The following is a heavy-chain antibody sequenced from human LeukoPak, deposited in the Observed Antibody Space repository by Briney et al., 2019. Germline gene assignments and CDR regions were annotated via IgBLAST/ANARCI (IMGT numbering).Heavy chain of an antibody. CDR1: GYTFTSYY. CDR3: AREEMATMDAFDI. D-gene: IGHD5-24*01. V-gene: IGHV1-46*01. CDR2: INPSGGST. J-gene: IGHJ3*02. Sequence: GASVKVSCKAPGYTFTSYYMHWVRQAPGQGLEWMGIINPSGGSTSYAQKFQGRVTMTRDTSTSTVYMELSSLRSEDTAVYYCAREEMATMDAFDIWGQGTMVTVSS.